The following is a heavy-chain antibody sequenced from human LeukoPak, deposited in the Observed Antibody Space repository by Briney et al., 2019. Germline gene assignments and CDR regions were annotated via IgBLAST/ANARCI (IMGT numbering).Heavy chain of an antibody. J-gene: IGHJ6*03. V-gene: IGHV3-48*01. CDR2: ISSSSSTI. Sequence: GGSLRLSCAASGLSFSSYSMNWVRQAPEKGLEWVSYISSSSSTIYYVDSVKGRFTISRDNAKISLYLLINSRRAEDTAVYYCARDQRYTGIVVVIAIQPRDYTDVWGKGTTVTASS. CDR1: GLSFSSYS. CDR3: ARDQRYTGIVVVIAIQPRDYTDV. D-gene: IGHD2-21*01.